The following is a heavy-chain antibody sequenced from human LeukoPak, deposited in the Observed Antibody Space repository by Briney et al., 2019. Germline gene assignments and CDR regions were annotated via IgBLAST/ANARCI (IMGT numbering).Heavy chain of an antibody. D-gene: IGHD1-14*01. J-gene: IGHJ4*02. Sequence: TGGSLRLSCEASGFTFSSYEMNWVRQAPGKGLEWVSCINSSGGTKYYADSVEGRFAISRDNAKNSLFLQMNSLRAEDTAVYYCASGTQSDYWGQGTLVTVSS. CDR1: GFTFSSYE. CDR2: INSSGGTK. V-gene: IGHV3-48*03. CDR3: ASGTQSDY.